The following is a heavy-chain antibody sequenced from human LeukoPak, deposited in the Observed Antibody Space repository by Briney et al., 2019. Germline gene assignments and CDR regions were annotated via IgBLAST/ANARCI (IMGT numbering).Heavy chain of an antibody. D-gene: IGHD3-3*01. CDR2: ISGSGGST. J-gene: IGHJ6*02. Sequence: GGSLRLSCAASGFTFSSYAMSWVRQAPGKGLEWVSAISGSGGSTYYADSVKGRFTISRGNSKNTLYLQMNSLRAEDTAVYYCAKGGNTIFGVVIPYYGMDVWGQGTTVTVSS. CDR3: AKGGNTIFGVVIPYYGMDV. CDR1: GFTFSSYA. V-gene: IGHV3-23*01.